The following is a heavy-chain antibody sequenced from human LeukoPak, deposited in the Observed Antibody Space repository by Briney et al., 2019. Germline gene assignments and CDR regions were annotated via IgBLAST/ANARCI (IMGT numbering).Heavy chain of an antibody. J-gene: IGHJ5*02. D-gene: IGHD3-22*01. CDR1: GFTFSIYW. V-gene: IGHV3-7*01. CDR3: AREIQGQESDTITMILNNRFDP. Sequence: PGGSLRLSCSASGFTFSIYWMAWVRQAPGKGLEWVANIKQEGSEKYYVDSVKGRFTISRDNAKNSLYLQMNSLRAEDTAVYYCAREIQGQESDTITMILNNRFDPWGQGTLVTVSS. CDR2: IKQEGSEK.